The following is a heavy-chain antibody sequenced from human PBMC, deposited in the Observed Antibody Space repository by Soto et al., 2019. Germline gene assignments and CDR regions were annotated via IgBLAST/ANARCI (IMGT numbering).Heavy chain of an antibody. Sequence: QVQLQESGPGLVKPSQTLSLTCTVSGGSISSGGYYWSWIRQHPGKGLEWIGYIYYSGSTYYNPPLMSRVTISVDTSKNQFSLKLSSVTAADTAVYYCARLYCGGDCDWGWFDPWGQGTLVTVSS. V-gene: IGHV4-31*03. D-gene: IGHD2-21*02. CDR3: ARLYCGGDCDWGWFDP. J-gene: IGHJ5*02. CDR1: GGSISSGGYY. CDR2: IYYSGST.